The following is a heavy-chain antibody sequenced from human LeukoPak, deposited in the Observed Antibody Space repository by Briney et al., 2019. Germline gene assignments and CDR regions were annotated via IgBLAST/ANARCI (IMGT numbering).Heavy chain of an antibody. V-gene: IGHV4-4*07. J-gene: IGHJ3*01. CDR1: GGSISGYY. CDR3: ARQSDSSGYYYLGASDF. Sequence: SGTLSLTCTVAGGSISGYYWSWIRQPAGKGLEWIGRIYTSGNTNYNPSLKSRLTMSVDTSKNQFSLKLSSVTVADTAVYYCARQSDSSGYYYLGASDFCGQGTMVTVSS. D-gene: IGHD3-22*01. CDR2: IYTSGNT.